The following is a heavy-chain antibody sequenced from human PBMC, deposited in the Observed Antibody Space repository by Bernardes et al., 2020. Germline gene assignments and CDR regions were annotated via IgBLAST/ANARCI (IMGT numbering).Heavy chain of an antibody. CDR3: ARDLAYYDFWSGYYADYYYYGMDV. CDR1: GFTFSSYA. V-gene: IGHV3-30-3*01. Sequence: GGSLRLSCAASGFTFSSYAMHWVRQAPGKGLEWVAVISYDGSNKYYADSVKGRFTISRDNSKNTLYLQMNSLRAEDTAVYYCARDLAYYDFWSGYYADYYYYGMDVWGQGTTVTVSS. D-gene: IGHD3-3*01. J-gene: IGHJ6*02. CDR2: ISYDGSNK.